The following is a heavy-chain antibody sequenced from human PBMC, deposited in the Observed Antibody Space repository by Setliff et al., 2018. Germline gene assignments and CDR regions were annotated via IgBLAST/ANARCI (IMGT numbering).Heavy chain of an antibody. Sequence: SETLSLTCTVSGDSISSTSYQWGWVRQPPGKGLEWIGSIYYTGTAYYNPSLKSRVTISGDTSKNQFSLKLTSVTAADTAVYYCARPLGSGSYYNSRPFYSDYWGQGTLVTVSS. V-gene: IGHV4-39*07. CDR2: IYYTGTA. CDR1: GDSISSTSYQ. CDR3: ARPLGSGSYYNSRPFYSDY. D-gene: IGHD3-10*01. J-gene: IGHJ4*02.